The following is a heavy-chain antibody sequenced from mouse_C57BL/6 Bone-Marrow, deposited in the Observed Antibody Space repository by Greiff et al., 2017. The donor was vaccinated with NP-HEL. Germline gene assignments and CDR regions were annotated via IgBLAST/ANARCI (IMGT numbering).Heavy chain of an antibody. Sequence: QVQLKQPGAELVKPGASVKLSCKASGYTFTSYWMHWVKQRPGQGLEWIGMIHPNSGSTNYNEKFKSKATLTVDKSSSTAYMQLSSLTSEDSAVYYCASNYYGSSYEGYWGKGTTLTVSS. CDR1: GYTFTSYW. D-gene: IGHD1-1*01. J-gene: IGHJ2*01. CDR2: IHPNSGST. CDR3: ASNYYGSSYEGY. V-gene: IGHV1-64*01.